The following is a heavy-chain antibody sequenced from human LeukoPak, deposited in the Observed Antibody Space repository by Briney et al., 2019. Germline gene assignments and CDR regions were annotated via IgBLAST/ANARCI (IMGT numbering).Heavy chain of an antibody. J-gene: IGHJ4*02. Sequence: PGGSLRLSCVASGFGLSAYAMHWVRQAPGKGLEWVAVISYDGNNKYYADSVKGRFAISRDSSKNTLYLQMDSLRTEDTAVYYCARGRYCTSTGCYGDLDYWGQGTLVTVSS. CDR3: ARGRYCTSTGCYGDLDY. CDR2: ISYDGNNK. V-gene: IGHV3-30*09. CDR1: GFGLSAYA. D-gene: IGHD2-2*01.